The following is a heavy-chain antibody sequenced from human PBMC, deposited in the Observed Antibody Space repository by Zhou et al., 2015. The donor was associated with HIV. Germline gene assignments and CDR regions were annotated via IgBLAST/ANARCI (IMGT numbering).Heavy chain of an antibody. V-gene: IGHV1-69*04. CDR1: GGTFSGSD. Sequence: LVQSGTEVRKPGSSVNVSCKASGGTFSGSDISWVRQAPGQGLEWMGSITPMFDMETYAEKFRARLTITVDKSTSAAYMELNRLTSEDAAVYFCARDRMETAVGYYNHYYGMDVWGQGTTVTVSS. CDR3: ARDRMETAVGYYNHYYGMDV. CDR2: ITPMFDME. D-gene: IGHD2-21*02. J-gene: IGHJ6*02.